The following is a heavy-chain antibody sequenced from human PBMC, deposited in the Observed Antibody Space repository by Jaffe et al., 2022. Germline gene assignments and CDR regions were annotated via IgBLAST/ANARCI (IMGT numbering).Heavy chain of an antibody. J-gene: IGHJ2*01. CDR1: GYSISSGYY. Sequence: QVQLQESGPGLVKPSETLSLTCAVSGYSISSGYYWGWIRQPPGKGLEWIGSIYHSGSTYYNPSLKSRVTISVDTSKNQFSLKLSSVTAADTAVYYCARVVGETITMRAWYFDLWGRGTLVTVSS. D-gene: IGHD3-22*01. CDR2: IYHSGST. CDR3: ARVVGETITMRAWYFDL. V-gene: IGHV4-38-2*01.